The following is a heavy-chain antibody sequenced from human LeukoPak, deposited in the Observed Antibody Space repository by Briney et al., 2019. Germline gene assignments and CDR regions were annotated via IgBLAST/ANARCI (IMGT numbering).Heavy chain of an antibody. Sequence: GASVNVSCKASVYTFTSHGISWVRQAPGQGLEWMGWISAYNGNTNYAQKLQGRVTMTTDTSTSTAYMELRSLRSDDTAVYYCARVTMVRGVGDYWGQGTLVTVSS. D-gene: IGHD3-10*01. CDR2: ISAYNGNT. CDR1: VYTFTSHG. V-gene: IGHV1-18*01. J-gene: IGHJ4*02. CDR3: ARVTMVRGVGDY.